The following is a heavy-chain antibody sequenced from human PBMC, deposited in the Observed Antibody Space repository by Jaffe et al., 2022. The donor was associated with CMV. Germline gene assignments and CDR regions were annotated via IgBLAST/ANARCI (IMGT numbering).Heavy chain of an antibody. CDR1: GGSISSYY. CDR2: IYTSGST. J-gene: IGHJ4*02. D-gene: IGHD1-26*01. CDR3: ASQPQWEPTWWVYFDY. Sequence: QVQLQESGPGLVKPSETLSLTCTVSGGSISSYYWSWIRQPAGKGLEWIGRIYTSGSTNYNPSLKSRVTMSVDTSKNQFSLKLSSVTAADTAVYYCASQPQWEPTWWVYFDYWGQGTLVTVSS. V-gene: IGHV4-4*07.